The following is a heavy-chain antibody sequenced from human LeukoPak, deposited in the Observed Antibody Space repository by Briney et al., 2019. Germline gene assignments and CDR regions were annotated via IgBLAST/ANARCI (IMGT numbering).Heavy chain of an antibody. D-gene: IGHD3-3*01. J-gene: IGHJ5*02. Sequence: SETLSLTCTVSGGSVSSGSYYWSWIRQPPGKGLEWIGYIYYSGSTNYNPSLKSRVTITVDTSKNQFSLKLSSVTAADTAVYYCARDPYRATIFSGFDPWGQGTLVTVSS. V-gene: IGHV4-61*01. CDR2: IYYSGST. CDR1: GGSVSSGSYY. CDR3: ARDPYRATIFSGFDP.